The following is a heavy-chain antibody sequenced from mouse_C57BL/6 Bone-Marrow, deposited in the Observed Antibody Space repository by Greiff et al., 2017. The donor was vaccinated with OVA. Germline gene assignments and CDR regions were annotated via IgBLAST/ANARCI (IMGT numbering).Heavy chain of an antibody. CDR2: IYPRSGNT. Sequence: VQLQQSGAELARPGASVKLSCKASDYTFTSYGISWVKQRTGQGLEWIGEIYPRSGNTYYNEKFKGKATLTADKSSSTAYMELRSLTSEDSAVYFCASRIDYYGSRGYAMDYWGQGTSVTVSS. J-gene: IGHJ4*01. D-gene: IGHD1-1*01. CDR3: ASRIDYYGSRGYAMDY. V-gene: IGHV1-81*01. CDR1: DYTFTSYG.